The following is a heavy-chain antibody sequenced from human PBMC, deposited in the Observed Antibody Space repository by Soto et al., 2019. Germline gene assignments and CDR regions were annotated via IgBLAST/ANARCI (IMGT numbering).Heavy chain of an antibody. CDR2: IYYSGST. Sequence: SETLSLTCTVSGGSISSSSYYWGWIRQPPGKGLEWIGSIYYSGSTYYNPSLKSRVTISVDTSKNQFSLKLSSVTAADTAVYYCARHLAVAGTGNDDYWGQGTLVTVS. CDR3: ARHLAVAGTGNDDY. D-gene: IGHD6-19*01. J-gene: IGHJ4*02. CDR1: GGSISSSSYY. V-gene: IGHV4-39*01.